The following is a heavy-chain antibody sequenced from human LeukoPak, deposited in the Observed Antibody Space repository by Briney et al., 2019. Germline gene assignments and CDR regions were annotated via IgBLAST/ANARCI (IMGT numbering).Heavy chain of an antibody. J-gene: IGHJ4*02. Sequence: PSETLSLTCSVYGGSFSGHYWSWIRKPPGKGLEWIGEINHSGSTNYNPSLKSRVTISVDMSKNQLKLSSVTAADTAVYYCARGDYDVLTGYYSPFDYWGQGTPVTVSS. CDR1: GGSFSGHY. D-gene: IGHD3-9*01. V-gene: IGHV4-34*01. CDR2: INHSGST. CDR3: ARGDYDVLTGYYSPFDY.